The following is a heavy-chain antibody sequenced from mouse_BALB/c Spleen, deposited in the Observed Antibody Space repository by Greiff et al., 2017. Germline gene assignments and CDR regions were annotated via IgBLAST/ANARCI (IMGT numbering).Heavy chain of an antibody. V-gene: IGHV5-15*02. D-gene: IGHD1-1*01. J-gene: IGHJ2*01. CDR3: ARDNYGSSYISFDY. CDR2: ISNLAYSI. Sequence: EVQLVESGGGLVQPGGSRKLSCAASGFTFSDYGMAWVRQAPGKGPEWVAFISNLAYSIYYADTVTGRFTISRENAKNTLYLEMSSLRSEDTAMYYCARDNYGSSYISFDYWGQGTTLTVSS. CDR1: GFTFSDYG.